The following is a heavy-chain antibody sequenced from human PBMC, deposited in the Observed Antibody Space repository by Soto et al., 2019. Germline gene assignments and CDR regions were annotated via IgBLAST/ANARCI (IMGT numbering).Heavy chain of an antibody. Sequence: NPSETLSLTCTVSGGSVSSGSYYWSWIRQPPGKGLEWIGYIYYSGSTNYNPSLKSRVTISVDTSKNQFSLKLSSVTAADTAVYYCARGEYDWFDPWGQGTLVTVSS. J-gene: IGHJ5*02. V-gene: IGHV4-61*01. CDR1: GGSVSSGSYY. CDR2: IYYSGST. CDR3: ARGEYDWFDP.